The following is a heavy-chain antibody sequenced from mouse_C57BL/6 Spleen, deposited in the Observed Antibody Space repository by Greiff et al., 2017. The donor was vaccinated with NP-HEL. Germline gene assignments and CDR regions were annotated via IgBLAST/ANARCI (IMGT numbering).Heavy chain of an antibody. CDR1: GYTFTDYE. Sequence: VKLQESGAELVRPGASVTLSCKASGYTFTDYEMHWVKQTPVHGLEWIGAIDPETGGTAYNQKFKGKAILTADKSSSTAYMELRSLTSEDSAVYYCTSIYYGNGWFAYWGQGTLVTVSA. V-gene: IGHV1-15*01. J-gene: IGHJ3*01. D-gene: IGHD2-1*01. CDR3: TSIYYGNGWFAY. CDR2: IDPETGGT.